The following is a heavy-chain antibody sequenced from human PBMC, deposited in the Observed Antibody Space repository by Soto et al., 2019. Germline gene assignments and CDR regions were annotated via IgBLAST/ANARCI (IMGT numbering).Heavy chain of an antibody. CDR2: INAGNGNT. Sequence: GASVKVSCKASGYTFTSYAVHWVRQAPGQRLEWMGWINAGNGNTKYSQKFQGRVTITRDTSASTAYMELSSLRSEDTAVYYCARAEQWLVRRPSDYWGQGTLVTVSS. CDR1: GYTFTSYA. V-gene: IGHV1-3*01. D-gene: IGHD6-19*01. CDR3: ARAEQWLVRRPSDY. J-gene: IGHJ4*02.